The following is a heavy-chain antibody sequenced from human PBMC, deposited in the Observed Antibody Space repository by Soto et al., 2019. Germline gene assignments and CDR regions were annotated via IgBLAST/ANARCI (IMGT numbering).Heavy chain of an antibody. CDR1: GFTFSSYA. CDR3: AKGKNTRFDY. Sequence: GGSLRLSCAASGFTFSSYAMSWVRQAPGKGLEWVSVISVSGGSTNYANSVKGRFTISRDNSKNMLYLQMNSLRAEDTAVYYCAKGKNTRFDYWGQGTLVTVSS. D-gene: IGHD3-3*01. CDR2: ISVSGGST. J-gene: IGHJ4*02. V-gene: IGHV3-23*01.